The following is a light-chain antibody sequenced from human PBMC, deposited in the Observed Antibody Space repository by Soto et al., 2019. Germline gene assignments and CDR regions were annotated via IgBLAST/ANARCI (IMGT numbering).Light chain of an antibody. V-gene: IGKV1-5*01. CDR2: DAS. Sequence: IQMTQSPSTLSASVGARVTITCRASQSISSWLAWYQQKPGKAPKLLIYDASSLKSGVPSRFSGSGSGTEFTLTISSLQPDDFATYYCQQYNTYSTFGQGTKVDIK. J-gene: IGKJ1*01. CDR3: QQYNTYST. CDR1: QSISSW.